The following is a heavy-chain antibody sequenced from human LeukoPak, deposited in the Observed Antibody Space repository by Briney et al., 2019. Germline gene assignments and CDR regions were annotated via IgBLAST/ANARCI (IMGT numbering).Heavy chain of an antibody. J-gene: IGHJ4*02. V-gene: IGHV3-21*01. CDR2: ISSSSSYI. Sequence: GGSLRLSCAASGFTFSSYSMNWVRQAPGKGLEWVSSISSSSSYIYYADSVKGRFTISRDNAKKSLYLQMNSLRAEDTAVYYCARIDDYYGSGSSLDYWGQGTLVTVSS. CDR1: GFTFSSYS. D-gene: IGHD3-10*01. CDR3: ARIDDYYGSGSSLDY.